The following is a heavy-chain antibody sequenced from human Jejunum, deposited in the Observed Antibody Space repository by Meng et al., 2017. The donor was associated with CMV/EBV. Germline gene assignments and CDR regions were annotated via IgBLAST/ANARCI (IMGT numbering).Heavy chain of an antibody. CDR1: TLSSYA. J-gene: IGHJ4*02. CDR3: ARDSPRVGGNSLGHFDY. V-gene: IGHV3-30*04. D-gene: IGHD4-23*01. Sequence: TLSSYAMHWVRQAPGKGLEWVAVISYDGSNKYYVDSVKGRFTISRDNSKNTLYLQMDSLRAEDTAVYYCARDSPRVGGNSLGHFDYWGQGTLVTVSS. CDR2: ISYDGSNK.